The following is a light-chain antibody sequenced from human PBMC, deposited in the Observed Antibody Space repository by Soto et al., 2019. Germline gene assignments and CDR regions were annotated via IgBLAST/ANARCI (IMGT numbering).Light chain of an antibody. V-gene: IGLV1-40*01. CDR2: VNS. CDR1: SSNIGAGYD. CDR3: QSYDNSLSVHVV. J-gene: IGLJ2*01. Sequence: QSVLTQPPSVSGAPGQRVTISCTGTSSNIGAGYDVHWYQQVPGTSPKLLIFVNSNRPSGVPDRFSGSKSGTSASLAITGLQAEDEADCYCQSYDNSLSVHVVFGGGTKLTVL.